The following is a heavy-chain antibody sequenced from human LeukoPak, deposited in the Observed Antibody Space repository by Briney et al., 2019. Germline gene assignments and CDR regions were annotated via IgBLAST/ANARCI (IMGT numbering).Heavy chain of an antibody. J-gene: IGHJ4*02. CDR3: ARVDDYGGNSVGY. CDR2: MNPRGGST. CDR1: GYSFTTYY. V-gene: IGHV1-46*01. D-gene: IGHD4-23*01. Sequence: ASVKVSCKASGYSFTTYYMHWMRQAPGQGLEWMGTMNPRGGSTNYAQKFQGRVTMIRDPSTSPVYMVLSSLRFEDTAVYYCARVDDYGGNSVGYWGQGTLVTVSS.